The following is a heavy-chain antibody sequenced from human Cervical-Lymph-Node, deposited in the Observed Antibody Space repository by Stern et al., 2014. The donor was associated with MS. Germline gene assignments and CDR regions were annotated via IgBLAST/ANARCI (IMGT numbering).Heavy chain of an antibody. V-gene: IGHV5-51*01. J-gene: IGHJ4*02. CDR1: GYSFTANW. Sequence: EVQLVESGAEVKKPGESLKLSCKGSGYSFTANWIAWVRQMPGKGLEWMWIIYPSYSDTRYSPSFQGQVTISADKSISTAYLQWNSLKASDTAMYYCARDYGDYAFDYWGQGTLVTVSS. D-gene: IGHD4-17*01. CDR3: ARDYGDYAFDY. CDR2: IYPSYSDT.